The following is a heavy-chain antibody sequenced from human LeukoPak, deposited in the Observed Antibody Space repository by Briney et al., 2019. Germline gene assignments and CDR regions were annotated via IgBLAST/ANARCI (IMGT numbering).Heavy chain of an antibody. V-gene: IGHV4-4*07. D-gene: IGHD3-3*01. CDR2: IYTSGST. J-gene: IGHJ6*03. Sequence: SETLSLTCTVSGGSISSYYWSWIRQPAGKGLEWIGRIYTSGSTNYNPSLKSRLTMSVDTSKNQFSLKLSSVTAADTAVYYCARGVRITIFGVAKTPYYYYYMDVWGKGTTVTVSS. CDR1: GGSISSYY. CDR3: ARGVRITIFGVAKTPYYYYYMDV.